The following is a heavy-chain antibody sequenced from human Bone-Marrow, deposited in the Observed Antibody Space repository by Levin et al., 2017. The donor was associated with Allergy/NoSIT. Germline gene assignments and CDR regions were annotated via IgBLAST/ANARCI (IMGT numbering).Heavy chain of an antibody. CDR3: ARRDFVVVVD. J-gene: IGHJ4*02. CDR1: GYSISSGYY. D-gene: IGHD2-15*01. CDR2: IYHGGNT. V-gene: IGHV4-38-2*01. Sequence: PGGFLRLSCVVSGYSISSGYYWGWIRQPPGKGLEWIAMIYHGGNTYYNPSLKSRLTVSVDTSKNQLSLKLTSMTAADTAVYYCARRDFVVVVDWGQGTLVTVSS.